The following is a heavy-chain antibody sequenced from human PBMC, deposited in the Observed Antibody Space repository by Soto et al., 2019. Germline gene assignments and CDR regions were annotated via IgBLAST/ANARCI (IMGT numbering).Heavy chain of an antibody. J-gene: IGHJ5*02. Sequence: SETLSLTCTVSGGSISSGGYYWSWIRQHPGKGLEWIGYIYYSGSTYYNPSLKSRVAISVDTSKNQFSLKLSSVTAADTAVYYCARDLREATIGFDPWGQGTLVTVSS. D-gene: IGHD5-12*01. CDR3: ARDLREATIGFDP. CDR1: GGSISSGGYY. V-gene: IGHV4-31*03. CDR2: IYYSGST.